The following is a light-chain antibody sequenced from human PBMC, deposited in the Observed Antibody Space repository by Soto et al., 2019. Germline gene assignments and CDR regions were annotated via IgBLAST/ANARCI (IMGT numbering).Light chain of an antibody. Sequence: DIQMTQSPSTLSASVGDRVTITCRASQSVSTWLAWYQQKPGKAPKLLIFKASILASGVPSRFSGSGSEPECTLTISSLQPDDFATYYCQQYNTDLGITFGPGTKVDIK. CDR3: QQYNTDLGIT. CDR1: QSVSTW. V-gene: IGKV1-5*03. CDR2: KAS. J-gene: IGKJ3*01.